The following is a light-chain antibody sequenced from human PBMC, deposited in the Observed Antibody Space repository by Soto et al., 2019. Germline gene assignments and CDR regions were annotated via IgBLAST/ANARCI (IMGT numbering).Light chain of an antibody. CDR3: SSYSSSATWV. V-gene: IGLV2-14*01. CDR1: SSDIGRYKY. Sequence: QSALTQPASVSGSPGQSITISCTGTSSDIGRYKYVSWYQQYPGKAPELMIYDVSNRPSGVSDRFSGSKSGNTSSLTISGLQAEDEADYSCSSYSSSATWVFGGGTKLTVL. CDR2: DVS. J-gene: IGLJ3*02.